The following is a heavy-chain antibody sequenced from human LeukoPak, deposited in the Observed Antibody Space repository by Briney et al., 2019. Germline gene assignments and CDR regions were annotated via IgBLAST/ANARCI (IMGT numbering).Heavy chain of an antibody. J-gene: IGHJ4*02. Sequence: PGGSLRLSCAASGFTFSSYEMNWVRQAPGKGLEGVSYISSSGSTIYYADSVKGRFTISRDKAKNTLYLQMNSLRAEDTAVYYCASDFGELLFVYWGQGTLVTVSS. CDR2: ISSSGSTI. V-gene: IGHV3-48*03. CDR1: GFTFSSYE. D-gene: IGHD3-10*01. CDR3: ASDFGELLFVY.